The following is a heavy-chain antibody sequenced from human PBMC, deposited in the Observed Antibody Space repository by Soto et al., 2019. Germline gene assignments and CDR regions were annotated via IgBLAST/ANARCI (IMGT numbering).Heavy chain of an antibody. CDR3: ARGPVVPAVYPRHYYYYYGMDV. CDR1: GFTFSSYA. Sequence: GGSLRLSCAASGFTFSSYAMSWVRQAPGKGLEWVANIKQDGSEKYYVDSVKGRFTISRDNAKNSLYLQMNSLRAEDTAVYYCARGPVVPAVYPRHYYYYYGMDVWGQGTTVTVSS. V-gene: IGHV3-7*04. CDR2: IKQDGSEK. D-gene: IGHD2-2*01. J-gene: IGHJ6*02.